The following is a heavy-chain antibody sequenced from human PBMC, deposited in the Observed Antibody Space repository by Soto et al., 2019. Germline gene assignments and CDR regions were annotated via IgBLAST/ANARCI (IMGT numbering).Heavy chain of an antibody. D-gene: IGHD6-13*01. Sequence: QVQLVQSGAEVKKPGSSVKVSCKASGGTFSSYAISWVRQAPGQGLEWMEGIIPIFGTANYAQKFQGRVTITADESTSTAYMELSSLRSEDTAVDYCASERGDSSSPYYYYGMDGWGQGTTVTVSS. V-gene: IGHV1-69*12. J-gene: IGHJ6*02. CDR2: IIPIFGTA. CDR1: GGTFSSYA. CDR3: ASERGDSSSPYYYYGMDG.